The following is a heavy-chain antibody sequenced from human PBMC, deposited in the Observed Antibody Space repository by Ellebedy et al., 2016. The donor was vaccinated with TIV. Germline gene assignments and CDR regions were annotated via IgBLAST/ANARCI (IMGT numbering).Heavy chain of an antibody. CDR1: GFTFSNYA. D-gene: IGHD6-13*01. V-gene: IGHV3-23*01. Sequence: GESLKISXAASGFTFSNYAMTWVRQAPGKGLEWVSGIGDTAHNTYYVDSVKGRFTISRDNSGNTLYLQMNSLRAEDTAVYYCAKKESSSRFSFYFDFWGQGIMVTVSS. J-gene: IGHJ4*02. CDR2: IGDTAHNT. CDR3: AKKESSSRFSFYFDF.